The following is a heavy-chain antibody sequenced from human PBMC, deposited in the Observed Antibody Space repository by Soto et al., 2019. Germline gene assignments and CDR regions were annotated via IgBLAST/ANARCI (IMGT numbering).Heavy chain of an antibody. CDR1: GYSFSNYW. Sequence: GESLKISCPGSGYSFSNYWIGWVRQMPGKGLEWMGIIYPGDSDTRYSPSFQGQVTISADKSISTAYLQWSSLKASDTAMYYCARVYDYGDYNYYYGMDVWGQGTTVTVSS. V-gene: IGHV5-51*01. J-gene: IGHJ6*02. CDR2: IYPGDSDT. D-gene: IGHD4-17*01. CDR3: ARVYDYGDYNYYYGMDV.